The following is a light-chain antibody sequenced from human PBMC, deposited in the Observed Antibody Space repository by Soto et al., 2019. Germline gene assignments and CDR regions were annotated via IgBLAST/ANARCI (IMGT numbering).Light chain of an antibody. CDR3: CSYAGGYLI. CDR2: DVS. CDR1: SSDVGGYDF. V-gene: IGLV2-11*01. J-gene: IGLJ2*01. Sequence: QSVLTQPRSVSGSPGQSVTISCTGTSSDVGGYDFVSWYQQHPGKAPKLMIYDVSKRPSGVPDRFSGSKSGNTASLTISGLQAEDEADYYCCSYAGGYLIFGGGTKLTVL.